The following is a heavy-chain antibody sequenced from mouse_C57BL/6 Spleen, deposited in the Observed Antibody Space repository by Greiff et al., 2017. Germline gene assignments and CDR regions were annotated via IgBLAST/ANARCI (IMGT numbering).Heavy chain of an antibody. Sequence: QVQLQQSGPELVKPGASVKISCKASGYAFSSSWMNWVKQRPGKGLEWIGRIYPGDGDTNYNGKFKGKATLTADKSSSTAYMQLSSLTAEDSAVYFCAEDDCYYVLFAYWGQGTLVTVSA. V-gene: IGHV1-82*01. CDR3: AEDDCYYVLFAY. CDR1: GYAFSSSW. D-gene: IGHD2-3*01. CDR2: IYPGDGDT. J-gene: IGHJ3*01.